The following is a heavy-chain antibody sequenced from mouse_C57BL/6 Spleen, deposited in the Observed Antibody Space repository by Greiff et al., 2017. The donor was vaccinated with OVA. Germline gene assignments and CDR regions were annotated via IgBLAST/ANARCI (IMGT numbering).Heavy chain of an antibody. Sequence: EVTLVESGGGLVQPGGSLSLSCAASGFTFTDYYMSWVRQPPGKALEWLGFIRHKANGSTTEYSASVKGRFTISRDNSQSILYLQMNALRADDSATDYCARYYYGSSSFDDWGQGTTLTVSS. CDR1: GFTFTDYY. CDR2: IRHKANGSTT. V-gene: IGHV7-3*01. D-gene: IGHD1-1*01. CDR3: ARYYYGSSSFDD. J-gene: IGHJ2*01.